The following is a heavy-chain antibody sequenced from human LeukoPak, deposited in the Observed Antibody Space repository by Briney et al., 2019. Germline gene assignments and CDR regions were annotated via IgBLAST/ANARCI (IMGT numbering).Heavy chain of an antibody. CDR3: AREGAAR. D-gene: IGHD6-6*01. V-gene: IGHV4-34*01. CDR2: INHSGNT. CDR1: GGSFRGNY. J-gene: IGHJ4*02. Sequence: SETLSLTCAVYGGSFRGNYWIWIRQPPGKGLEWIGEINHSGNTNYNPSLKSRVTMSVDTSKNQISLKLSSVTAADTAVYYCAREGAARWGQGTLVTVSS.